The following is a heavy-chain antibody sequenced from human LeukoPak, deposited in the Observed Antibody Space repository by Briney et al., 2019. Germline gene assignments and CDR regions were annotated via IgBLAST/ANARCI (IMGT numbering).Heavy chain of an antibody. V-gene: IGHV1-18*01. J-gene: IGHJ4*02. Sequence: GASVKVSCKASGYTFTSYGISWVRQAPGKGLEWMGWISAYNGNKNYAHTLQGRVTMTTDTSTSTAYMELRSLRSDDTAVYYCARDVRERCLYSSSPYFDYWGQGTLVTVSS. CDR2: ISAYNGNK. CDR3: ARDVRERCLYSSSPYFDY. D-gene: IGHD6-13*01. CDR1: GYTFTSYG.